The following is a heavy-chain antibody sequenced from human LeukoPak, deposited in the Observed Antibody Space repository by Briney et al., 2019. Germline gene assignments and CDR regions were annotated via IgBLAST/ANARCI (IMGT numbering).Heavy chain of an antibody. J-gene: IGHJ1*01. V-gene: IGHV3-48*03. Sequence: GGSLRLSCAASGFTFSSYEMNWVRQAAGKGLEWVSYISSSGSTIYYADSVKGRFTISRDNAKNSLYLQMNSLRAEDTAVYYCARGGTLEYFQHWGQGTLVTVSS. CDR1: GFTFSSYE. CDR2: ISSSGSTI. CDR3: ARGGTLEYFQH.